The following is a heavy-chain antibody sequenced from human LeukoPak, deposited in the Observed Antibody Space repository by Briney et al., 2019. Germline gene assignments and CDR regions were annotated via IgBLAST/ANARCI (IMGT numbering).Heavy chain of an antibody. V-gene: IGHV3-23*01. Sequence: GASLRLYCAASGFTFSSYAMSWVRQAPGKGLKWVSAISGSGGSTYYADSVKGRFTISRDNSKNTLYLQMNSLRAEDTAVYYCAKDRIPGEGLFDYWGQGTLVTVSS. CDR2: ISGSGGST. CDR3: AKDRIPGEGLFDY. CDR1: GFTFSSYA. J-gene: IGHJ4*02. D-gene: IGHD7-27*01.